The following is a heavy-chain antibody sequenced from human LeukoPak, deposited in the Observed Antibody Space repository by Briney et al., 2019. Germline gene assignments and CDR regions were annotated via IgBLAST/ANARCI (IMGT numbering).Heavy chain of an antibody. CDR2: IYYSGST. V-gene: IGHV4-39*01. D-gene: IGHD5-24*01. CDR3: ARQGWLQFLVRSDP. Sequence: SETLSLTCTVSGGSISSSSYYWGWIRQPPGKGLEWIGSIYYSGSTYYNPSLKSRVTISVDTSKNQFSLKLSSVTAADTAVYYCARQGWLQFLVRSDPWGQGTLVTVSS. J-gene: IGHJ5*02. CDR1: GGSISSSSYY.